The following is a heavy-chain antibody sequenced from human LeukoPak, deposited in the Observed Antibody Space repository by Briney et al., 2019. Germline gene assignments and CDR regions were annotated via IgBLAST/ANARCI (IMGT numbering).Heavy chain of an antibody. Sequence: GGSLRLSCAASGFTVSSNYMSWVRQAPGKGLEWVSVIYSGGSTYYADSVKGRFTISRDNSKNTLYLQMNSLRDEDTALYYCAKDGGGWQFDYWGQGTLVTVSS. CDR2: IYSGGST. D-gene: IGHD6-19*01. CDR1: GFTVSSNY. CDR3: AKDGGGWQFDY. J-gene: IGHJ4*02. V-gene: IGHV3-66*01.